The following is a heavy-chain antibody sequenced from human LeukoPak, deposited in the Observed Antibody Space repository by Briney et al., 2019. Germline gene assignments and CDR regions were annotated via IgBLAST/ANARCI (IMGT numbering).Heavy chain of an antibody. D-gene: IGHD4-23*01. CDR2: ISGSGGTT. CDR1: GFTLSNYA. J-gene: IGHJ4*02. V-gene: IGHV3-23*01. Sequence: PGGSLRLSCAASGFTLSNYAMSWVPRAPGEGLEWVSAISGSGGTTNFADSVKGRFTISRDNSKNTLYLQLNSLRVDDTAVYYCARDFYGGRTEYYFDSWGQGTLVTVSS. CDR3: ARDFYGGRTEYYFDS.